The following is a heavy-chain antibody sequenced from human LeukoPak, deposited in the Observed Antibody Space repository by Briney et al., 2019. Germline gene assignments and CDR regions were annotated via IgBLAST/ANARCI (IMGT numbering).Heavy chain of an antibody. V-gene: IGHV4-61*02. Sequence: SETLSLTCTVSGGSISSGTYYWSWLPQPAGTGLEWIGRIYTSGSTNYNPSLNSRVAISVDTSMSQFSLQLSSVPAADTAVYYCAREYFNWKKGHVRTFHSWGQGTMVTVSS. CDR3: AREYFNWKKGHVRTFHS. CDR1: GGSISSGTYY. D-gene: IGHD3-9*01. CDR2: IYTSGST. J-gene: IGHJ3*02.